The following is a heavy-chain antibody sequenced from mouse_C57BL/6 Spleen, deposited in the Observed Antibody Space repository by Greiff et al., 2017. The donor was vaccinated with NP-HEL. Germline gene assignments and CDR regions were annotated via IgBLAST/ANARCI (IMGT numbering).Heavy chain of an antibody. CDR2: ISSGGDYI. CDR3: TRDRAYYSFAY. D-gene: IGHD2-10*01. CDR1: GFTFSSYA. J-gene: IGHJ3*01. V-gene: IGHV5-9-1*02. Sequence: EVKLVESGEGLVKPGGSLKLSCAASGFTFSSYAMSWVRQTPEKRLEWVAYISSGGDYIYYADTVKGRFTISRDNARNTLYLQMSSLKSEDTAMYYCTRDRAYYSFAYWGQGTLVTVSA.